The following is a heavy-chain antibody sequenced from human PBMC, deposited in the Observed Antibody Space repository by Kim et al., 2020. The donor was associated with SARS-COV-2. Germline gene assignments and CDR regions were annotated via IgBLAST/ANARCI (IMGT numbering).Heavy chain of an antibody. CDR2: ISSSSSYI. CDR3: ARNTMVYPDIAATIKFVRGAFDI. V-gene: IGHV3-21*01. CDR1: GFTLSSYT. J-gene: IGHJ3*02. Sequence: GGSLRLSCAASGFTLSSYTMNWVRQAPGKGLEWVSSISSSSSYIYYADSVKGRFTISRDNAKNSLYLQMNSLRAEDTAVFYCARNTMVYPDIAATIKFVRGAFDIWGQGTMVTVSS. D-gene: IGHD5-12*01.